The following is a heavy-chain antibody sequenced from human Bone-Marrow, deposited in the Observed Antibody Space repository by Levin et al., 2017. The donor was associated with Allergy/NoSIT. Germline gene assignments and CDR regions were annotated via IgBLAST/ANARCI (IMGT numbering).Heavy chain of an antibody. CDR3: ARLGSPGVGSSGWLPHFDY. CDR2: IYYSGST. V-gene: IGHV4-59*08. CDR1: GGSISSYY. Sequence: PSETLSLTCTVSGGSISSYYWSWIRQPPGKGLEWIGYIYYSGSTNYNPSLKSRVTISVDTSKNQFSLKLSSVTAADTAVYYCARLGSPGVGSSGWLPHFDYWGQGTLVTVSS. D-gene: IGHD6-19*01. J-gene: IGHJ4*02.